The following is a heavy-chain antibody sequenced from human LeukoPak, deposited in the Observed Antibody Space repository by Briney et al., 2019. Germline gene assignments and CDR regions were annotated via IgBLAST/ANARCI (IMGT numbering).Heavy chain of an antibody. Sequence: GGSLRLSCAASGFTFSSYSMNWVRQAPGKGLEWVSSIGSGGSYIYSADSLKGRFTISRDNARNSLYLQMNSLRADDTAMYYCARIGVYNYGEIDHWGQGTLVTVSS. CDR3: ARIGVYNYGEIDH. CDR2: IGSGGSYI. V-gene: IGHV3-21*01. CDR1: GFTFSSYS. D-gene: IGHD5-24*01. J-gene: IGHJ4*02.